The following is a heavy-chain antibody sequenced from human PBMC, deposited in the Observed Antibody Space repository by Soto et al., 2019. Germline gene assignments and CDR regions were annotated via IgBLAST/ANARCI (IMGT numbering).Heavy chain of an antibody. D-gene: IGHD2-2*01. J-gene: IGHJ6*02. CDR1: GFTFSSYA. V-gene: IGHV3-30*04. CDR2: ISYDGRNK. Sequence: QVQLVESGGGVVQPGRSLRLSCAASGFTFSSYAMHWVRQAPGKGLEWVAVISYDGRNKYYADSVKGRFTISRDNSKNTMYLQTNSLRAEDTAVYYRARDVTDIVLVPAAHYYYYYGMDVWGQGTTVTVSS. CDR3: ARDVTDIVLVPAAHYYYYYGMDV.